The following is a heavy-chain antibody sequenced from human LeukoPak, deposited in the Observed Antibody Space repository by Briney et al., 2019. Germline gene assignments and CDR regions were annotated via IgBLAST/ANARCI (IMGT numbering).Heavy chain of an antibody. CDR1: GGFISSGGYY. V-gene: IGHV4-31*03. Sequence: SQILSLTCTVSGGFISSGGYYWSWIRQHPGKGLEWIGYIYYSGSTYYNPSLKSRVTISVDTSKNQFSLKLSSVTAADTAVYYCARAGIAAAPRFDPWGQGTLVTVSS. CDR2: IYYSGST. J-gene: IGHJ5*02. CDR3: ARAGIAAAPRFDP. D-gene: IGHD6-13*01.